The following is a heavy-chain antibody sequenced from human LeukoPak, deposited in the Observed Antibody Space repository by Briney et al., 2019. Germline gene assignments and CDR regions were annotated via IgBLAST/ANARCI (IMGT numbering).Heavy chain of an antibody. V-gene: IGHV3-53*01. J-gene: IGHJ4*02. CDR1: GFTASSNY. CDR3: ARERYYFDY. Sequence: GGSLRLSCAASGFTASSNYMSWVRQAPGKGLEWVSVIYSGGSTYYADSVKGRFTISRDNSKNTLYLQMNSLRAEDTAVYYCARERYYFDYWGQGTLVTVSS. CDR2: IYSGGST.